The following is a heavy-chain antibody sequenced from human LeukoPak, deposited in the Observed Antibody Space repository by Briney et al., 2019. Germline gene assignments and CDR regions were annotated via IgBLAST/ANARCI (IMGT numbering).Heavy chain of an antibody. V-gene: IGHV1-69*05. J-gene: IGHJ5*02. Sequence: SVKVSCKASGGTFGSYAISWVRQAPGQGLEWMGRIIPIFGTANYAQKFQGRVTITTDESTSTAYMELSSLRSEDTAVYYCARERDQNYDILTGYSPWGQGTLVTVSS. CDR1: GGTFGSYA. CDR3: ARERDQNYDILTGYSP. CDR2: IIPIFGTA. D-gene: IGHD3-9*01.